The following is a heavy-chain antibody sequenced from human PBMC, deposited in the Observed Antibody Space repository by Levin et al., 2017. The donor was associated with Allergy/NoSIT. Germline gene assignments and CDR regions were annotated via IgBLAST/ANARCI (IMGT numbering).Heavy chain of an antibody. V-gene: IGHV3-11*05. CDR3: AKDLGYCSSTSCYADYYYYGMDV. D-gene: IGHD2-2*01. J-gene: IGHJ6*02. CDR2: ISSSSSYT. Sequence: PGGSLRLSCAASGFTFSDYYMSWIRQAPGKGLEWVSYISSSSSYTNYADSVKGRFTISRDNAKNSLYLQMNSLRAEDTAVYYCAKDLGYCSSTSCYADYYYYGMDVWGQGTTVTVSS. CDR1: GFTFSDYY.